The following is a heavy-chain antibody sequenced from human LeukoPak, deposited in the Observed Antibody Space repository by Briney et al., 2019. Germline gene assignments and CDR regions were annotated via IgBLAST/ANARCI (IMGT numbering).Heavy chain of an antibody. CDR1: GYTFTSYG. D-gene: IGHD6-19*01. J-gene: IGHJ4*02. V-gene: IGHV1-18*01. CDR2: ISAYNGNT. Sequence: ASVKVSCKASGYTFTSYGISWVRQAPGQGLEWMGWISAYNGNTNYAQKLQGRVTMTTDTSTSTAYTELRSLRSDDTAVYYCARDRSAVAGTSLDYWGQGTLVTVSS. CDR3: ARDRSAVAGTSLDY.